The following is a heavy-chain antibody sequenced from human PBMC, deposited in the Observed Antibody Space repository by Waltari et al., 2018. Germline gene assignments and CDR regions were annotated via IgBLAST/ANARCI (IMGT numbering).Heavy chain of an antibody. D-gene: IGHD1-7*01. CDR3: ARRTHPDYFDY. CDR1: GGSISSGSYY. CDR2: IYHSVST. J-gene: IGHJ4*02. V-gene: IGHV4-61*02. Sequence: QVQLQESGPGLVKPSQTLSLTCTVSGGSISSGSYYWSWIRQPAGKGLEWIGSIYHSVSTYYNPSLKSRVTISVDTSKNQFSLKLSSVTAADTAVYYCARRTHPDYFDYWGQGTLVTVSS.